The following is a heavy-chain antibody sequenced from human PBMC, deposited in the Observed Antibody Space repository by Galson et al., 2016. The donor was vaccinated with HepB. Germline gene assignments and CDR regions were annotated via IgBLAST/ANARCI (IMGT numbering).Heavy chain of an antibody. CDR2: IYSGGST. J-gene: IGHJ5*02. CDR1: GFTVSNNY. D-gene: IGHD2-15*01. Sequence: SLRLSCAASGFTVSNNYMRWVRQAPGKGLEWVSLIYSGGSTYYADSVKGRFTISRDSSKNTLYLQMNSLRAEDTAVYYCARNRHCSGGSCYGAWGQGIQVTVSS. CDR3: ARNRHCSGGSCYGA. V-gene: IGHV3-66*01.